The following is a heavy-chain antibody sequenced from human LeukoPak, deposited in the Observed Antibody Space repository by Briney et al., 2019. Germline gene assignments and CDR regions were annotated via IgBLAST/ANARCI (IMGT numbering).Heavy chain of an antibody. CDR3: ARDGGEGYSGYDYGYNWFDP. CDR2: IYTSGRT. Sequence: MTSETLSLTCTVSGGSISSYYWSWIRQPAGKGLEWIGRIYTSGRTNYNPSLKSRVTMSVDTSKNQFSLKLSSVTAADTAVYYCARDGGEGYSGYDYGYNWFDPWGQGTLVTVSS. J-gene: IGHJ5*02. D-gene: IGHD5-12*01. CDR1: GGSISSYY. V-gene: IGHV4-4*07.